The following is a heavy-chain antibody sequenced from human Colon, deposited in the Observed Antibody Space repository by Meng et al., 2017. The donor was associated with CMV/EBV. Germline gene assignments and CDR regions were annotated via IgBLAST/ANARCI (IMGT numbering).Heavy chain of an antibody. J-gene: IGHJ4*02. V-gene: IGHV1-46*02. CDR3: TREGFDY. CDR1: GYTFKFSS. Sequence: QVQLVQSGAEVKRPGDSVKVSCKASGYTFKFSSMHWVRQAPGQGPEWMGIFDPRGDSTNYAQNFQGRVTVTRDTSISAVYMEVNSLTSDDTAVYYCTREGFDYWGQGALVTVSS. CDR2: FDPRGDST.